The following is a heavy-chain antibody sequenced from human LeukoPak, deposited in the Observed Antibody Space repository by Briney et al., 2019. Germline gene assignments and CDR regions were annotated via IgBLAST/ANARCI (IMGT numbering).Heavy chain of an antibody. V-gene: IGHV3-30*04. J-gene: IGHJ3*02. Sequence: GGSLRLSCAASGFTFSSYAMHWVRQAPGKGLEWVAVISYDGSNKYYADSVKGRFTISRDNSKNTLCLQMNSLRAEDTAVYYCARERSTRGYSYGDDAFDIWGQGTMVTVSS. CDR2: ISYDGSNK. D-gene: IGHD5-18*01. CDR1: GFTFSSYA. CDR3: ARERSTRGYSYGDDAFDI.